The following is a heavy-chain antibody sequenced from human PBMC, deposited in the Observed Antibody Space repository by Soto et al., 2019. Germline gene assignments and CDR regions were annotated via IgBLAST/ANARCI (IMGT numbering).Heavy chain of an antibody. D-gene: IGHD1-26*01. Sequence: EVQLVESGGGLVQPGGSLRLSCAASGFTLSSYDIHWVRQATGEGLAWVSGIGSGGDTHYADSVKGRIIISREDGKNSLYLQMNILRVGDTAVYYCTRKTPPSGMEVWGQGATVTVSS. CDR1: GFTLSSYD. V-gene: IGHV3-13*01. CDR2: IGSGGDT. CDR3: TRKTPPSGMEV. J-gene: IGHJ6*02.